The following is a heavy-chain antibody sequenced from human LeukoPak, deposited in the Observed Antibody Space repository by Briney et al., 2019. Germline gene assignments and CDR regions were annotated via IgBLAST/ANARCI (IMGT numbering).Heavy chain of an antibody. CDR3: ARGLGCSSTSCYKYNWFDP. Sequence: GASVKVSCKASGYTFTSYDINWVRQATGQGLEWMGWMNPNSGNTGYAQKFQGRVTITRNTSISTAYMELSSLRSEDTAVYYCARGLGCSSTSCYKYNWFDPWGQGTLVTVSS. J-gene: IGHJ5*02. CDR2: MNPNSGNT. D-gene: IGHD2-2*02. CDR1: GYTFTSYD. V-gene: IGHV1-8*03.